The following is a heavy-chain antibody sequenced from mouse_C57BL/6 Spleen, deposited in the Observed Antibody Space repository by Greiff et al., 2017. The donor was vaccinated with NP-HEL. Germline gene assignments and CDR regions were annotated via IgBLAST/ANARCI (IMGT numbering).Heavy chain of an antibody. CDR2: IYPGDGDT. D-gene: IGHD3-2*02. V-gene: IGHV1-82*01. J-gene: IGHJ2*01. CDR1: GYAFSSSW. CDR3: ARGGSSGYLLDY. Sequence: QVQLQQSGPELVKPGASVKISCKASGYAFSSSWMNWVKQRPGKGLEWIGRIYPGDGDTNYNGKFKGKATLTADKSSSTAYMQLSSLTSEDSAVYFWARGGSSGYLLDYWGQGTTLTVSS.